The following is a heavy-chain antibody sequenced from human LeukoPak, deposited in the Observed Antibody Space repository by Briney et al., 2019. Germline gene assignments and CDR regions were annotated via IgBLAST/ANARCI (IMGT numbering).Heavy chain of an antibody. CDR1: GYTFTGYY. CDR3: ARGLIAAAADY. J-gene: IGHJ4*02. D-gene: IGHD6-13*01. V-gene: IGHV1-2*02. CDR2: INPNSGGT. Sequence: GASVKVSCKASGYTFTGYYMHWVRQAPGQGLEWMGWINPNSGGTNYAQKFQGRVTMTRNTSISTAYMELSSLRSEDTAVYYCARGLIAAAADYWGQGTLVTVSS.